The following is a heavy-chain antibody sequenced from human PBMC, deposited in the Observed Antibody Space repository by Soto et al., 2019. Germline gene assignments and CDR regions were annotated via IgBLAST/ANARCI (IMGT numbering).Heavy chain of an antibody. J-gene: IGHJ4*02. CDR3: TIVRVADSALDH. V-gene: IGHV3-30*15. CDR1: GFTFSVSA. Sequence: GGSLRLSCAASGFTFSVSAMHWVRQTPGKGLEWVAFMSYDGSDTFYADSVKGRFTISRDNSKNTLFLHMSNLRAEDTAMYYCTIVRVADSALDHWGQGTLVTVSS. D-gene: IGHD3-10*02. CDR2: MSYDGSDT.